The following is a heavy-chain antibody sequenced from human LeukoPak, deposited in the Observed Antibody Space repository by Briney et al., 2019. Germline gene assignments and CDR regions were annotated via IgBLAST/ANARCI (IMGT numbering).Heavy chain of an antibody. CDR1: GSSLA. V-gene: IGHV3-23*01. J-gene: IGHJ4*02. CDR3: AKLSPTAAG. Sequence: GGSLRLSCAASGSSLAMSWVRQAPGKGLECVSAISGSGGSTYYADSVKGRFTISRDNSKNTLYLQMNSLRAEDTAVYYCAKLSPTAAGWGQGTLVTVSS. CDR2: ISGSGGST. D-gene: IGHD6-13*01.